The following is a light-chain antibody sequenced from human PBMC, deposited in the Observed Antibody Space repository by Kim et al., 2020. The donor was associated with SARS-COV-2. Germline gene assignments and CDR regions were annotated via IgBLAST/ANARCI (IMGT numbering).Light chain of an antibody. Sequence: QSALTQPASVSGSPGQSITISCTGTSSDVGGYNYVSWYQQHPGKAPKLMIYDVSMRPSGVSNRFSGSKSGNTASLTISGLQAEDEADYYCSSYTSSSRVFRGATQLTVL. CDR3: SSYTSSSRV. CDR2: DVS. V-gene: IGLV2-14*01. CDR1: SSDVGGYNY. J-gene: IGLJ3*02.